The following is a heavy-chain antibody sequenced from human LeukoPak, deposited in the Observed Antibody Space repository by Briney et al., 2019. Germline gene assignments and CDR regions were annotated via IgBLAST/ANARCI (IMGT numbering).Heavy chain of an antibody. Sequence: ASVKVSCKASGYTFTSYGISWVRQAPGQGLEWMGWISAYKGNTNYAQKLQGRVTMTTDTSTSTAYMELRSLRSDDTAVYYCARGDTQTAISPEFDYWGQGTLVTVSS. D-gene: IGHD2-21*02. V-gene: IGHV1-18*01. CDR2: ISAYKGNT. J-gene: IGHJ4*02. CDR3: ARGDTQTAISPEFDY. CDR1: GYTFTSYG.